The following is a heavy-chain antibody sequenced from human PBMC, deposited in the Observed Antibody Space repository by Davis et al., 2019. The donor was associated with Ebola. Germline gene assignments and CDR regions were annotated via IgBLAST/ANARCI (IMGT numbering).Heavy chain of an antibody. CDR2: MNPNSGNT. CDR3: ARRRWSSSGCIFS. CDR1: AYIFTSYD. Sequence: AASVKVSCKASAYIFTSYDINWVRQATGQGLEWMGWMNPNSGNTGYARKFQDRVTMTRDTSMNTAYMELSSLRSEDTAVYYCARRRWSSSGCIFSWGQGTMVTVSS. D-gene: IGHD3-22*01. J-gene: IGHJ3*01. V-gene: IGHV1-8*01.